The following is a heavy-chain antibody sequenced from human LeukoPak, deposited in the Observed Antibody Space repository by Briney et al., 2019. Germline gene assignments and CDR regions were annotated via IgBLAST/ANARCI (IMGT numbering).Heavy chain of an antibody. V-gene: IGHV3-21*01. CDR1: GFTFSSYS. CDR3: ARGVVPAAMVPY. J-gene: IGHJ4*02. CDR2: ISSSSSYI. Sequence: GGSLRLSCAASGFTFSSYSMNWVRQAPGKGLEWVSSISSSSSYIYYADSVKGRFTISRDNAKNSLYLQMDSLRAEDTAVYYCARGVVPAAMVPYWGQGTLVTVSS. D-gene: IGHD2-2*01.